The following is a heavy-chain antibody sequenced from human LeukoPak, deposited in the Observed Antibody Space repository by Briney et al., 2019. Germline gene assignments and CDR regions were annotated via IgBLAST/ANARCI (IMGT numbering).Heavy chain of an antibody. Sequence: GGSLRLSCAGSGFTFSTYVMSWVRQAPGKGLEWVSGISAGGGSTYNADSVKGRFTISRDNAKNSLYLQMNSLRAEDTAVYYCARRGGSSSWYLKYYFDYWGQGTLVTVSS. CDR1: GFTFSTYV. D-gene: IGHD6-13*01. V-gene: IGHV3-23*01. J-gene: IGHJ4*02. CDR3: ARRGGSSSWYLKYYFDY. CDR2: ISAGGGST.